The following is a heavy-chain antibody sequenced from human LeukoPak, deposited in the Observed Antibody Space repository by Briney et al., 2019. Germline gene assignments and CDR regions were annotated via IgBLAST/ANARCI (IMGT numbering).Heavy chain of an antibody. J-gene: IGHJ3*02. V-gene: IGHV3-48*02. Sequence: GGSLRLSCAASGFTFSSYSMNWVRQAPGKGLEWVSYISSSGYTIYADSVKGRFTISRDNAKNALYLQMNSLGDEDTAVYYCARDAAYAFDIWGQGTMVTVSS. CDR2: ISSSGYTI. D-gene: IGHD6-25*01. CDR1: GFTFSSYS. CDR3: ARDAAYAFDI.